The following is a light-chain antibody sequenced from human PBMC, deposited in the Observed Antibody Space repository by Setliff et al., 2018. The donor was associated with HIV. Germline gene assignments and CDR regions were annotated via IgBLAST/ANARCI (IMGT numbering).Light chain of an antibody. Sequence: QSALVQPRSVSGSPGQSVTISCTGTRTDVGNYDFVSWFQQHPGKAPKLIIYDVSKRPSGVPDRFSASKSAVTASLTISGLQDEDEAHYYCCSYAGRYTWIFGGGTKVTVL. CDR2: DVS. V-gene: IGLV2-11*01. J-gene: IGLJ2*01. CDR3: CSYAGRYTWI. CDR1: RTDVGNYDF.